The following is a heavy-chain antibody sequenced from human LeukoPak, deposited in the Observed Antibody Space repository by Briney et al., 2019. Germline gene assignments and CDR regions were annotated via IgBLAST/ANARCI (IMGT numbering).Heavy chain of an antibody. CDR1: GGSFSGYY. J-gene: IGHJ4*02. CDR3: AGVLTTVILFDY. V-gene: IGHV4-34*01. D-gene: IGHD4-17*01. CDR2: INHSGST. Sequence: SETLSLTCAVYGGSFSGYYWSWIRQPPGKGLEWIGEINHSGSTNYNPSLKSRVTISVDTSKNQFSLKLSSVTAADTAVYYCAGVLTTVILFDYWGQGTLVTVSS.